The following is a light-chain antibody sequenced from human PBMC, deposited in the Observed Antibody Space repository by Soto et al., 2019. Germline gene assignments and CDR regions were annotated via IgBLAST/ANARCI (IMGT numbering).Light chain of an antibody. CDR3: QQYYNWPPKYT. J-gene: IGKJ2*01. CDR1: QSVSNN. CDR2: GAS. Sequence: EIVMTQSPATLSVSPGERATLSCRASQSVSNNVAWYQQKPGQAPSLLIYGASTRATGIPARFSGSGSGTDFTLNISSLQSEDFAVYYCQQYYNWPPKYTFGQGTKLEIK. V-gene: IGKV3-15*01.